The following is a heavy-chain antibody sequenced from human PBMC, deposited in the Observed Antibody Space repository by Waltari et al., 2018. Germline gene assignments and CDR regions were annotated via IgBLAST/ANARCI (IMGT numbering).Heavy chain of an antibody. CDR1: GFISSDHY. V-gene: IGHV3-72*01. D-gene: IGHD3-3*02. CDR2: SKNRGANYVT. Sequence: EVQLVESGGGLVQPGGSLGLSCAASGFISSDHYMDWVRQAPGKGLGWVGRSKNRGANYVTEYAASVQGRFTISRDFSQNSLYLQMNSLRTDDTAVYYCTTSISGAINLYWGQGTLVTVSS. CDR3: TTSISGAINLY. J-gene: IGHJ4*02.